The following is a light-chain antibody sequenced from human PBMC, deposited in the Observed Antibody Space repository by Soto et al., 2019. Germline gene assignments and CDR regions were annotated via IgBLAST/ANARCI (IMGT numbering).Light chain of an antibody. Sequence: DVQMTQSPSTLSASVGDKVTITCRASQRIRSTWLAWFQHRPGKAPHVLLYKGSTFASGVSSRFSGSGSGTEFTLPISSLQPDDFATYFCQQYAAQSPWTFGQGTRVE. CDR3: QQYAAQSPWT. CDR1: QRIRSTW. CDR2: KGS. J-gene: IGKJ1*01. V-gene: IGKV1-5*03.